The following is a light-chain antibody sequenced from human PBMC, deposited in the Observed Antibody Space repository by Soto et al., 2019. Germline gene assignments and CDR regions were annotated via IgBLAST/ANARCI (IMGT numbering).Light chain of an antibody. CDR3: QQSYSSPRT. CDR1: QSISSW. J-gene: IGKJ1*01. V-gene: IGKV1-5*01. Sequence: DIQMTQSPSTLSASVGDRVAITFRASQSISSWFASYQQKPGKAPKLLIYDASSLESGVPSRFSGSGSGTEFTLTISSLQPDDCATYYCQQSYSSPRTFGQGTKVEIK. CDR2: DAS.